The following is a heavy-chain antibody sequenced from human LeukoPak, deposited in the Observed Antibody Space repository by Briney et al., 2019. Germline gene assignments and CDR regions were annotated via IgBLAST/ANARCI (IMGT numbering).Heavy chain of an antibody. CDR3: ARMARGNWFDP. D-gene: IGHD5-24*01. V-gene: IGHV3-7*05. J-gene: IGHJ5*02. Sequence: GGSLILSCAASGFTFSSYWMSWVRQPPGKGLEWVANIKQDGSDKYYVDSVKGRFTISRDNAINTLFLRMNSLRAEDTAVYYCARMARGNWFDPWGQGTLVTVSS. CDR1: GFTFSSYW. CDR2: IKQDGSDK.